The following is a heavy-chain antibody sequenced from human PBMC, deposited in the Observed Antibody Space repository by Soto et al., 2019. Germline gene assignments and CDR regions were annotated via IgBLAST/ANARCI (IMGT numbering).Heavy chain of an antibody. J-gene: IGHJ6*02. D-gene: IGHD2-21*02. CDR2: IIPIFGTA. CDR1: GGTFSSYA. CDR3: ARGHIVEVTADPISYYGMDV. V-gene: IGHV1-69*01. Sequence: QVQLVQSGAEVKKPGSSVKVSCKASGGTFSSYAISWVRQAPGQGLEWMGGIIPIFGTANYAQKFQGRVTITADESTSTAYMELSSLRSEDTAVYYCARGHIVEVTADPISYYGMDVWGQGTTVTVSS.